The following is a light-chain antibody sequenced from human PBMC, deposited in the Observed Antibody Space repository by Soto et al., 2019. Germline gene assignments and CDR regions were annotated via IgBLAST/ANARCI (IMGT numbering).Light chain of an antibody. CDR3: QQSYTTPFN. CDR2: AAS. CDR1: QSISIY. V-gene: IGKV1-39*01. J-gene: IGKJ3*01. Sequence: DIQMTQSPSSLSASVGDRVTITCRASQSISIYLNWYQQKPGKAPKLLIYAASSLQSGVSSRFSGSGSRTDLPVTISSMQPEDFATYTCQQSYTTPFNFGPGTKVEIK.